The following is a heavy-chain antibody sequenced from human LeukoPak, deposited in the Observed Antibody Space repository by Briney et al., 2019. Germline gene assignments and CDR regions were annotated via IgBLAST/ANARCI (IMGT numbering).Heavy chain of an antibody. V-gene: IGHV4-34*01. Sequence: PSETLSLTCAVYGGSFSGYYWSWIRQPPGKGLEWIGEINHSGSTNYNPSLKSRVTISVDTSKNQFSLKLSSVTAADTAVYYCARGARSVFDYWGQGTLVTVSS. CDR3: ARGARSVFDY. CDR2: INHSGST. CDR1: GGSFSGYY. J-gene: IGHJ4*02. D-gene: IGHD2-15*01.